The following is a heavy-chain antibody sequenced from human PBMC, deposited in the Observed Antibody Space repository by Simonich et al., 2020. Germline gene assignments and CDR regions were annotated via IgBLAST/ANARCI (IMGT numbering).Heavy chain of an antibody. V-gene: IGHV4-34*01. Sequence: QVQLQQWGAGLLKPSETLSLTCAVYGGSFSGYYWSWIRQPPGKGLEWIGEINHSESTNYNPSLKSRVTISVGTSKNQFSLKLSSVTAADTAVYYCARRYYSTSFDYWGQGTLVTVSS. CDR1: GGSFSGYY. J-gene: IGHJ4*02. D-gene: IGHD6-6*01. CDR2: INHSEST. CDR3: ARRYYSTSFDY.